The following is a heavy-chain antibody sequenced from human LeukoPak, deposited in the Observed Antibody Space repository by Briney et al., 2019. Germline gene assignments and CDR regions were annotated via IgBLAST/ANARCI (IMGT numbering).Heavy chain of an antibody. D-gene: IGHD3-10*01. CDR3: ARANLWFGELSGDY. J-gene: IGHJ4*02. V-gene: IGHV4-34*01. CDR1: GGSFSGYY. CDR2: INHSGST. Sequence: SETLSLTCAVYGGSFSGYYWSGIRQPPGKGLEWIGEINHSGSTNYNPSRKSRVTISVDTSKNQFSLKLSSVTAADTAVYYCARANLWFGELSGDYWGQGTLVTVSS.